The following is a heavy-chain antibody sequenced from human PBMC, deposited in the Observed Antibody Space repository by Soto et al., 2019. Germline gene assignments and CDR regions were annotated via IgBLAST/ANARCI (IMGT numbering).Heavy chain of an antibody. J-gene: IGHJ5*02. Sequence: GESLKISCKGSGHSFTNYWIAWVRQMPGKGLEWMGIIYLGDSDARYSPSFQGQVTSSADRSISTAYLQWSSLKASDTAMYYCARRVVECGCGCFWFDPWGQGTLDTVSS. CDR2: IYLGDSDA. V-gene: IGHV5-51*01. CDR3: ARRVVECGCGCFWFDP. D-gene: IGHD2-21*02. CDR1: GHSFTNYW.